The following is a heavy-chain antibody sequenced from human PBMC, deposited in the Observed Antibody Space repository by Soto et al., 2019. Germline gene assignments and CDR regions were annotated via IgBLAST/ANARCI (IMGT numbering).Heavy chain of an antibody. J-gene: IGHJ4*02. CDR3: ARDQMVGSSRYYLDY. CDR2: ISYAGSNK. CDR1: GFTFSRYA. V-gene: IGHV3-30-3*01. Sequence: QVQLVESGGGVVQPGRSLRLSCAASGFTFSRYAMHWVRQAPGMGLEWEAVISYAGSNKYYADSVKGRFTISRDNSKNTLYLQMNSLRAEDTAVYYCARDQMVGSSRYYLDYWGQGTLVTVSS. D-gene: IGHD6-13*01.